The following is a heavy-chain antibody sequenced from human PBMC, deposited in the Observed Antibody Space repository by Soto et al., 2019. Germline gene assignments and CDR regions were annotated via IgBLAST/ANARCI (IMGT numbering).Heavy chain of an antibody. CDR3: ARSEFWSGPPKCGMDV. J-gene: IGHJ6*02. D-gene: IGHD3-3*01. V-gene: IGHV2-70*01. CDR1: GFSLSTSGMC. CDR2: IDWDDDK. Sequence: SGPTLVNPTQTLTLTCTFSGFSLSTSGMCVSWIRQPPGKALEWLALIDWDDDKYYSTSLKTRLTISKDTSKKQVVLTMTNMDPVDTATYYCARSEFWSGPPKCGMDVWGQGTTVTVSS.